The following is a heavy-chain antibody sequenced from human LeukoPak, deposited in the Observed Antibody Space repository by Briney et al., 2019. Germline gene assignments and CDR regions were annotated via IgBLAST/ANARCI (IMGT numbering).Heavy chain of an antibody. V-gene: IGHV3-7*03. CDR3: ARDSSQWLDY. Sequence: GGSLRLSCAASGFTFSNYWMSWVRQAPGKGLEWVANINQDGSEKYYVDSVEGRFTISRDNAKNSLYLQMNSLRAEDTAVYYCARDSSQWLDYWGQGTLVTVSS. J-gene: IGHJ4*02. CDR1: GFTFSNYW. D-gene: IGHD6-19*01. CDR2: INQDGSEK.